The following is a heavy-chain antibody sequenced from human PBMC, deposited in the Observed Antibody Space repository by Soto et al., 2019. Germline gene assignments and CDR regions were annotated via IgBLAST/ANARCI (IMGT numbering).Heavy chain of an antibody. Sequence: PSETLYLTCTVSGGSISSYYWSWIRQPPGKGLEWIGYIYYSGSTNYNPSLKSRVTISVDTSKNQFSLKLSSVTAADTAVYYCARLLYYYDSSGYSYYYYGMDVWGQGTTVTVSS. J-gene: IGHJ6*02. CDR2: IYYSGST. CDR3: ARLLYYYDSSGYSYYYYGMDV. CDR1: GGSISSYY. D-gene: IGHD3-22*01. V-gene: IGHV4-59*08.